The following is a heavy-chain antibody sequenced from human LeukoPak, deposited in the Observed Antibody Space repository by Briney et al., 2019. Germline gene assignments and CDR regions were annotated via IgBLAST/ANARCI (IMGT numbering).Heavy chain of an antibody. CDR3: ARHYYGGSGAFDI. CDR1: GGSISSYY. V-gene: IGHV4-59*08. CDR2: IY. D-gene: IGHD4-23*01. Sequence: PSETLSLTCTVSGGSISSYYWSWIRQPSGKGLEWIGYIYYKSRVTMSVDTSKNQFSLKLSSVTAADTAIYYCARHYYGGSGAFDIGGQGTMVTVS. J-gene: IGHJ3*02.